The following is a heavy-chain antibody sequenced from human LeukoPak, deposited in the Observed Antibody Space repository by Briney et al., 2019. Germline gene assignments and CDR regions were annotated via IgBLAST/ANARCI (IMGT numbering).Heavy chain of an antibody. CDR1: GYTFTSYG. V-gene: IGHV1-18*01. D-gene: IGHD6-13*01. Sequence: ASVKVSCKASGYTFTSYGISWVRQAPGQGLEWMGWISAYNGNTNYAQKLQGRVTMTTDTSTSTAYMELRSLRSDDTAVYYCARRRHPGSSWDDAFDIWGQGTMVTVSS. CDR3: ARRRHPGSSWDDAFDI. J-gene: IGHJ3*02. CDR2: ISAYNGNT.